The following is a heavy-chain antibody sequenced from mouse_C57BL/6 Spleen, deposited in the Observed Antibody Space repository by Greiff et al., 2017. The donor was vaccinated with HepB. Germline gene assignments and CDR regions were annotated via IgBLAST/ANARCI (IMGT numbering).Heavy chain of an antibody. CDR3: RSYGGYFDY. Sequence: AQLQQPGAELVRPGTSVKLSCKASGYTFTSYWMHWVKQRPGQGLEWIGVIDPSDSYTNYNQKFKGKATLTVDTSSSTTYMQLSSLTSEDSAVYYCRSYGGYFDYWGQGTTLTVSS. D-gene: IGHD1-1*01. CDR1: GYTFTSYW. J-gene: IGHJ2*01. V-gene: IGHV1-59*01. CDR2: IDPSDSYT.